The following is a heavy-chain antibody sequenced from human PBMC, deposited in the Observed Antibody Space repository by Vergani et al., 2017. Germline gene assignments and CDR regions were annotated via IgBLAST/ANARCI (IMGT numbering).Heavy chain of an antibody. J-gene: IGHJ4*01. Sequence: QVQLVESGGGVVQPGRSLRLSCAASGFTFSSYAMHWVRQAPGKGLEWVAVISYDGSNKYYADSVKRRFTISRDNSKNTLYLQMNSLRAEDTAEYYCASGASGGYVSSFDYWGQGTLVTVSS. CDR3: ASGASGGYVSSFDY. V-gene: IGHV3-30-3*01. D-gene: IGHD3-22*01. CDR2: ISYDGSNK. CDR1: GFTFSSYA.